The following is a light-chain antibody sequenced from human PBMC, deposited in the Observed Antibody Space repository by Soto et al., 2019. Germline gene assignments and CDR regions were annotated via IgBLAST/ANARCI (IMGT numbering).Light chain of an antibody. J-gene: IGLJ1*01. V-gene: IGLV2-14*03. Sequence: QSVLTQPTSVSGSPGQSITISCTGNHNDIGTYDYVSWYQQHPGRAPRLLIHGVTTRPSGISGRFSASKSGLTASLTISGLQPEDEDDYYCSSFTSNRIYVFGPGTKLTVL. CDR1: HNDIGTYDY. CDR2: GVT. CDR3: SSFTSNRIYV.